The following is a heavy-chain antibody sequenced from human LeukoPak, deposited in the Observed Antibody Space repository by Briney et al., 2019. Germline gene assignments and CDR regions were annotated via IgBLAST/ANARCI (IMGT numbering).Heavy chain of an antibody. Sequence: SQTLSLTCAISGDSVSSNSAAWNWIRQSPSRGLEWLGRTYYRSKWYNAVSVKSRITINLDTSKNQVSLQLNSVTPEDTAVYYCARDRNFGGPYNSVDYWGQGTLVTVSS. CDR3: ARDRNFGGPYNSVDY. D-gene: IGHD5-24*01. CDR2: TYYRSKWY. J-gene: IGHJ4*02. V-gene: IGHV6-1*01. CDR1: GDSVSSNSAA.